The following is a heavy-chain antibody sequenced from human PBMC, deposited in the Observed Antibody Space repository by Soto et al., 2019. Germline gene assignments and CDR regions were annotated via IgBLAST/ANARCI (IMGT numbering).Heavy chain of an antibody. Sequence: QVQLVQSGAEVKRPGSSVKVSCKASGGTFSNYAIDWVRQAPGQGLEWMGGIVPIFGTTYYTNKFQGRATISAHDSTTTAYLKLSSLRSEDTAIYYCARVEAVAGIYNSHGLDVWGKETAVSVSS. V-gene: IGHV1-69*12. CDR1: GGTFSNYA. CDR3: ARVEAVAGIYNSHGLDV. D-gene: IGHD6-19*01. CDR2: IVPIFGTT. J-gene: IGHJ6*04.